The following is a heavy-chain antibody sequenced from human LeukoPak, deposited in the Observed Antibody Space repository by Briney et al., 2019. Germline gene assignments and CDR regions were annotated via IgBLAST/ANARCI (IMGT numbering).Heavy chain of an antibody. Sequence: GGSLRLSCAASGFTFSSYAMSWVRQAPGKGLEWVSAISGSGGYTDYADSVKGRFTISRDNSKNPLYLQMNSLRAEDTAVYYCAKDVVVLPAAQLLFDPWGQGTLVTVSS. D-gene: IGHD2-2*01. CDR2: ISGSGGYT. V-gene: IGHV3-23*01. CDR1: GFTFSSYA. J-gene: IGHJ5*02. CDR3: AKDVVVLPAAQLLFDP.